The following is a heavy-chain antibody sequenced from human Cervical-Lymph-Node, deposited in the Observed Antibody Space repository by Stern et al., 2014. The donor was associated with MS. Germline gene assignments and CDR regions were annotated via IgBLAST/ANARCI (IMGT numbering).Heavy chain of an antibody. CDR3: ARAGSVTIFGVLGTGEY. J-gene: IGHJ4*01. V-gene: IGHV1-2*02. CDR2: INPNSGGA. CDR1: GYTFTGYY. Sequence: DQLVESGAEVKEPGASVKVSCRTSGYTFTGYYIHWVRQAPGQGLEGMGEINPNSGGANSARKLQGRGTMTRDTSIKTAYMEVSSLSSDDTAVYYCARAGSVTIFGVLGTGEYWGHGTLVTVSS. D-gene: IGHD3-3*01.